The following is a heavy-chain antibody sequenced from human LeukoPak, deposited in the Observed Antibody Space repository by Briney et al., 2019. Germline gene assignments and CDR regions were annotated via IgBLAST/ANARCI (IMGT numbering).Heavy chain of an antibody. CDR2: ISNSGYTI. CDR1: GFSIDTYD. V-gene: IGHV3-48*03. Sequence: GGSLRLSCAVSGFSIDTYDMNWVRQAPGKGLEWISYISNSGYTIHYADSVKGRFIISKDEANNSLFLQMYRLTAEDTGAYYCVRNSAFAHWGQGTLVIVSS. CDR3: VRNSAFAH. D-gene: IGHD2-15*01. J-gene: IGHJ4*02.